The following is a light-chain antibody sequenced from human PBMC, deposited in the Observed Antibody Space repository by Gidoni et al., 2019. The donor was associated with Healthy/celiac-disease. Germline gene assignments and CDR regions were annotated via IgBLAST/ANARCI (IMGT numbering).Light chain of an antibody. CDR1: QSISSW. CDR3: QQYNSYGS. J-gene: IGKJ1*01. V-gene: IGKV1-5*03. CDR2: KAS. Sequence: DIQMTQSPSTLSASVGDRVTITCRASQSISSWLAWYQQKPGKAPKLLIYKASSLESGVPSRFSGSGSGTEFTLTISSLQPDDFATYYCQQYNSYGSFGQGTKVKIK.